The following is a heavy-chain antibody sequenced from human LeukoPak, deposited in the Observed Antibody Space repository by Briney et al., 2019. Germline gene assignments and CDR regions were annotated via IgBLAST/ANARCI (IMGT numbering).Heavy chain of an antibody. D-gene: IGHD2-15*01. CDR2: IYYSGST. CDR3: ARSGKAAVRFDL. CDR1: GGSISSGYYY. V-gene: IGHV4-30-4*01. J-gene: IGHJ2*01. Sequence: PSETLSLACTVSGGSISSGYYYWSWIRQPPGKGLEWIGYIYYSGSTYYNPSLKSRVTISVDTSKNQYSLKLSSVTAADTAVYYCARSGKAAVRFDLGGRGTLVTVSS.